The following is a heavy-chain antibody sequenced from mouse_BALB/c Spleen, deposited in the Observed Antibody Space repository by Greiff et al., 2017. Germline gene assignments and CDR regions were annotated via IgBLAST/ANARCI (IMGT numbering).Heavy chain of an antibody. J-gene: IGHJ4*01. V-gene: IGHV14-3*02. D-gene: IGHD1-1*01. Sequence: VHVKQSGAELVKPGASVKLSCTASGFNIKDTYMHWVKQRPEQGLEWIGRIDPANGNTKYDPKFQGKATITADTSSNTAYLQLSSLTSEDTAVYYCARSYGYAMDYWGQGTSVTVSS. CDR3: ARSYGYAMDY. CDR1: GFNIKDTY. CDR2: IDPANGNT.